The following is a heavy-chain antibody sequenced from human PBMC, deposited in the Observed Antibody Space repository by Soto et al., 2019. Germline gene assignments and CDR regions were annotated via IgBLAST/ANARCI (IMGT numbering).Heavy chain of an antibody. J-gene: IGHJ4*02. V-gene: IGHV4-34*01. CDR3: ARTILCSVTTCSGPVDY. CDR1: GESFSQYY. Sequence: SETLSLTCAVYGESFSQYYWHWIRQSPVNGLEFIGDVNHLLDTKYNPSLKSRFIISTYMSKNHFSLRLISFTAAYTAVYYCARTILCSVTTCSGPVDYWSQGSLVT. D-gene: IGHD3-22*01. CDR2: VNHLLDT.